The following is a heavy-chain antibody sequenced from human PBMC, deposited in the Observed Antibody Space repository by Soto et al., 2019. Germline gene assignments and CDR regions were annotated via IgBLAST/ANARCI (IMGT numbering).Heavy chain of an antibody. J-gene: IGHJ6*03. D-gene: IGHD2-8*01. Sequence: QVQLQESGPGLVKPSQTLSLTCTVSGGSISSGGYYWSWIRQHPGKGLEWIGYIYYSGSTYYNPSLKDRVTISVDTSKNQFSLKLSLLTFADTAVYYCARVSTSYPVDYYYYMDVCGKGTTVTVSS. CDR1: GGSISSGGYY. CDR3: ARVSTSYPVDYYYYMDV. CDR2: IYYSGST. V-gene: IGHV4-31*03.